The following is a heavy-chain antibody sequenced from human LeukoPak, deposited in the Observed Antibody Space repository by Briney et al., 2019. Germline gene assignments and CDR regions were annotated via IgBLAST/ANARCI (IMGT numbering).Heavy chain of an antibody. V-gene: IGHV3-21*01. D-gene: IGHD1-26*01. CDR2: ISSSSRYI. Sequence: GGSLRLSCAASGFTFSNFWMSWVRQAPGKGLEWGSSISSSSRYISYADSVKGRFTVSRDNAKNSLYLQMNSLRAEDTAVYYCARLGVGGSYSGIYYFNYWGQGTLVTVSS. J-gene: IGHJ4*02. CDR1: GFTFSNFW. CDR3: ARLGVGGSYSGIYYFNY.